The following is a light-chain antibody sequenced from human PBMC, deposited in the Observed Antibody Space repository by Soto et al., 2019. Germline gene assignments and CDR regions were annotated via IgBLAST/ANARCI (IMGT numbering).Light chain of an antibody. CDR2: GAS. V-gene: IGKV3-15*01. Sequence: EMVMTQSPATLSVSPGERATLSCRASQNLSRNLAWYQQQPGHAPRLLIYGASTRATGIPARFSGSGSGTDFTLTISSLQSEDFAVYYWQQYDNWPHTFGQGTKLEIK. J-gene: IGKJ2*01. CDR3: QQYDNWPHT. CDR1: QNLSRN.